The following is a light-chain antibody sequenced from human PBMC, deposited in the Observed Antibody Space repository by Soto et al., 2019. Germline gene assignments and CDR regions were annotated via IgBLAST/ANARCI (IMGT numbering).Light chain of an antibody. CDR2: GAS. CDR3: QQYGSSPTIT. Sequence: EIVLTQSPGTLSLSPGERATLSCRASQSVSSSYLAWYQQTPGQAPRLLIYGASSRATGIPDRFSGSGSGTDFTLTISRLEPEDFAEYYCQQYGSSPTITFGQGTRLEIK. J-gene: IGKJ5*01. V-gene: IGKV3-20*01. CDR1: QSVSSSY.